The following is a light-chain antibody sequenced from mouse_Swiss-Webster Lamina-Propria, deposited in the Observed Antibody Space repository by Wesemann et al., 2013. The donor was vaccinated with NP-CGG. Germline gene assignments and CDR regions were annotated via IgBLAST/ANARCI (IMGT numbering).Light chain of an antibody. CDR2: SFP. CDR3: FQGSHVPWT. J-gene: IGKJ1*01. V-gene: IGKV1-117*01. Sequence: DVLMTQTPLSLPVSLGDQASISCRSSQSIVHSNGNTYFRMVPAETRPVSKAPDLQSFPTDFSGVPDRFSGSGSGTDFTLKISRVEAEDLGVYYCFQGSHVPWTFGGGTKLEIK. CDR1: QSIVHSNGNTY.